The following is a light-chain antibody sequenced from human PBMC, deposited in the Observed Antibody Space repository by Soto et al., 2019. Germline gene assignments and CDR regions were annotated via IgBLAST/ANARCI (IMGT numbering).Light chain of an antibody. CDR2: DVS. V-gene: IGLV2-14*01. CDR3: SSYTTSNTRQIV. Sequence: QSVLNQPASVSGSPGQSITISCTGTSSDVGGYNYVSWYQQHPGKAPKFMIYDVSNRPSGVSNRFSGSKSGNTASLTISGLQAEDEADYYCSSYTTSNTRQIVFGTGTKVTV. CDR1: SSDVGGYNY. J-gene: IGLJ1*01.